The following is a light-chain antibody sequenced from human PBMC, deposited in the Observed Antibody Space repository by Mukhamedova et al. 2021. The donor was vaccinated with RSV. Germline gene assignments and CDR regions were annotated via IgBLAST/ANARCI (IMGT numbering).Light chain of an antibody. CDR2: EVS. J-gene: IGLJ1*01. Sequence: IHEVSIRPSGVSDRFSGSQSGNTASLTISALQAEDEAEHYCTSYTTTGTYVFGPGTKVTVL. CDR3: TSYTTTGTYV. V-gene: IGLV2-14*01.